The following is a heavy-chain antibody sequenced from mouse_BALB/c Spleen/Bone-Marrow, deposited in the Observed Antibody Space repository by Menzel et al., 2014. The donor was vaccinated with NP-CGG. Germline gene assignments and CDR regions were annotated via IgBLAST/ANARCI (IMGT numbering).Heavy chain of an antibody. CDR2: LWGDVIT. D-gene: IGHD2-14*01. V-gene: IGHV2-6-7*01. Sequence: VQRAESGPGLVAPSQSLSITCTVSGFSLSGYGVTWARQPPGKGLAGLGMLWGDVITVYNLALKSRLSLINDNFKGQVLIKMRRLQNDDTARFLWARGNYRYGGYSDVWGAVTTVTVPS. CDR1: GFSLSGYG. J-gene: IGHJ1*01. CDR3: ARGNYRYGGYSDV.